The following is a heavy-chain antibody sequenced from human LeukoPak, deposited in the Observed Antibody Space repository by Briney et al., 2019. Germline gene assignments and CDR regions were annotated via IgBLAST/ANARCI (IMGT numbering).Heavy chain of an antibody. V-gene: IGHV3-21*01. CDR2: ISSSDTQV. Sequence: GGSLRLSCAASGFTFTSYDMNWVRQAPGKGLEWLSLISSSDTQVYYAASVKGRFTISRDNAKKTLYLQMNSLRAEDTAVYYCAREQLLRGIDYWGQGTRVTVSS. J-gene: IGHJ4*02. CDR1: GFTFTSYD. CDR3: AREQLLRGIDY. D-gene: IGHD3-10*01.